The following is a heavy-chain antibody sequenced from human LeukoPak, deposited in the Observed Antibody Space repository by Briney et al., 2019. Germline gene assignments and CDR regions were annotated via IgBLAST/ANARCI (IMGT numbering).Heavy chain of an antibody. J-gene: IGHJ3*02. CDR2: SIPIFGTA. D-gene: IGHD4-17*01. CDR3: ARDIGGSDYGDSRDAFDI. V-gene: IGHV1-69*05. Sequence: SVKVSCKASGGTFSSYSISWVRQAPGQGPEWMGGSIPIFGTANYAQKFQGRVTITTDESTSTAYMELSSLRSEDTAVYYCARDIGGSDYGDSRDAFDIWGQGTMVIVSS. CDR1: GGTFSSYS.